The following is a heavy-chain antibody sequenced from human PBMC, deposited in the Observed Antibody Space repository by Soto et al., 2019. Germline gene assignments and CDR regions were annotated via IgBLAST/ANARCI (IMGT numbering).Heavy chain of an antibody. CDR1: GYTFSDYY. D-gene: IGHD1-1*01. J-gene: IGHJ4*02. Sequence: QVQLVQSGAEVRKPGASVKVSCKASGYTFSDYYIHGVRQAPGQGLEWMGWINPNSGGTKYAPNVQGGGTMTRDTSITTAYMELSRLRSGDTAVYYCAREPATEKPEGVDFWGQGTLGTVS. CDR2: INPNSGGT. V-gene: IGHV1-2*02. CDR3: AREPATEKPEGVDF.